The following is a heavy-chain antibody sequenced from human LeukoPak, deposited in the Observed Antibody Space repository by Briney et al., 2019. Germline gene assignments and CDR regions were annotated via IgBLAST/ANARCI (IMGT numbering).Heavy chain of an antibody. V-gene: IGHV4-34*01. CDR1: GGSFSGYY. CDR3: ARGSPFRPLYYYDSSGYFQH. J-gene: IGHJ1*01. CDR2: INHSGST. Sequence: SETLSLTCAVYGGSFSGYYWSWIRQPPGKGLEWIGEINHSGSTNYTPSLKSRVTISVDTSKNQFSLKLSSVTAADTAVYYCARGSPFRPLYYYDSSGYFQHWGQGTLVTVSS. D-gene: IGHD3-22*01.